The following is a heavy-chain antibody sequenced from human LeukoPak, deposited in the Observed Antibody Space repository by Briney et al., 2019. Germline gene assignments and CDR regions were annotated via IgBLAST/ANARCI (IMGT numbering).Heavy chain of an antibody. V-gene: IGHV1-69*13. CDR1: GGTFSSYA. CDR2: IIPIFGTA. CDR3: ARAMDYYGSSTRDAFDI. Sequence: GASVKVSCKASGGTFSSYAISWVRQAPGQGLEWMGGIIPIFGTANYAQKFQGRVTITADESTSTAYMELSRLRSDDTAVYYCARAMDYYGSSTRDAFDIWGQGTMVTVSS. D-gene: IGHD3-10*01. J-gene: IGHJ3*02.